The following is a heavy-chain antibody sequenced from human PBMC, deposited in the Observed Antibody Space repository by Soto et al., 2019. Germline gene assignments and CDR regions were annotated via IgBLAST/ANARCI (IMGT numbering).Heavy chain of an antibody. Sequence: SETLSLACTVSGGSISSGDYYWSWIRQPPGKGLEWIGYIYYSGSTYYNPSLKSRVTISVDTSKNQFSLKLSSVTAADTAVYYCARGLLNNWFDPWGQGTLVTVS. CDR3: ARGLLNNWFDP. J-gene: IGHJ5*02. CDR1: GGSISSGDYY. D-gene: IGHD3-10*01. CDR2: IYYSGST. V-gene: IGHV4-30-4*01.